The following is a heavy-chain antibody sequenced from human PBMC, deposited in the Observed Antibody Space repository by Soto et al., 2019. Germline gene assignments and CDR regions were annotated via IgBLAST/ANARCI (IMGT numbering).Heavy chain of an antibody. CDR1: GYTLTELS. CDR3: ATGMTTVKYYYYYYGMDV. V-gene: IGHV1-24*01. CDR2: FDPEDGET. D-gene: IGHD4-17*01. Sequence: ASVKVSCKVSGYTLTELSMHWVRQAPGKGPEWMGGFDPEDGETIYAQKFQGRVTMTEDTSTDTAYMELSSLRSEDTAVYYCATGMTTVKYYYYYYGMDVWGQGTTVTVSS. J-gene: IGHJ6*02.